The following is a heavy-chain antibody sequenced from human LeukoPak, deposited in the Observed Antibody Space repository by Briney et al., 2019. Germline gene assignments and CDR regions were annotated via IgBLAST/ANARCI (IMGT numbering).Heavy chain of an antibody. CDR2: IRSTGSTI. D-gene: IGHD4-11*01. J-gene: IGHJ6*02. CDR3: ARRTVTTLPYALDV. Sequence: GGSLRLSCAASGFTFSSYGMHWVRQAPGKGLEWVSYIRSTGSTIYYADSVKGRFTISRDNVKNLLFLQMNSLRAEDTAVYYCARRTVTTLPYALDVWGQGTTVTVSS. V-gene: IGHV3-48*01. CDR1: GFTFSSYG.